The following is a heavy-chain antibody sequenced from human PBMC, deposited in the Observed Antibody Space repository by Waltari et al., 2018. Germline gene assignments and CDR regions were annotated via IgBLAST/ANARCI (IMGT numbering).Heavy chain of an antibody. V-gene: IGHV4-61*09. CDR2: IYTSGST. CDR3: ARRGTTSDY. Sequence: QVQLQESGPGLVKPSQTLSLTCTVAGGSISSGSYYWSWIRQPAGKGLEWIGYIYTSGSTNYNPSLKSRVTISVYTSKNQFSLKLSSVTAADTAVYYCARRGTTSDYWGQGTLVTVSS. D-gene: IGHD3-16*01. J-gene: IGHJ4*02. CDR1: GGSISSGSYY.